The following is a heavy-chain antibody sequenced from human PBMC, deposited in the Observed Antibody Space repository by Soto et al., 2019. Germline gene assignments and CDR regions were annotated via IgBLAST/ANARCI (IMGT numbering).Heavy chain of an antibody. J-gene: IGHJ4*02. CDR2: IYSGGST. Sequence: GGSLRLSCAASGFTVSSNYMSWVRQAPGKGLEWVSVIYSGGSTYYADSVKGRFTISRHNSKNSLSLQMNSLRAEDTAVYYCVRDHIWSFDYWGQGTPVTVSS. D-gene: IGHD3-10*01. V-gene: IGHV3-53*01. CDR3: VRDHIWSFDY. CDR1: GFTVSSNY.